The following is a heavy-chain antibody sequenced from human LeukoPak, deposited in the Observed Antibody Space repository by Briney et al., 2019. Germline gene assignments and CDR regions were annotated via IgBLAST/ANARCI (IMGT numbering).Heavy chain of an antibody. V-gene: IGHV3-23*01. CDR2: ISGSDGST. CDR3: AKEGGSSRYYFDY. J-gene: IGHJ4*02. Sequence: GGSLRLSCAASGFTLSSYAMSWVGHAPGKGLEWVSAISGSDGSTYYADSVRGRFTISRDNSKNTLYLQMNSPRAEDTAVYYCAKEGGSSRYYFDYWGQGTLVTVSS. CDR1: GFTLSSYA. D-gene: IGHD6-13*01.